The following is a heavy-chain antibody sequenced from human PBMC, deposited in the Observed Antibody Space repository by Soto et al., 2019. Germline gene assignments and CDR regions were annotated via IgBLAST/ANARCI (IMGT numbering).Heavy chain of an antibody. CDR2: INPSGGST. D-gene: IGHD2-15*01. J-gene: IGHJ4*02. Sequence: ASVKVSCKASGYTFTSYGISWVRQAPGQGLEWMGIINPSGGSTSYAQKFQGRVTMTRDTSTSTVYMELSSLRSEDTAVYYCARVYCSGGSCYSIDYWGQGTLVTSPQ. CDR1: GYTFTSYG. CDR3: ARVYCSGGSCYSIDY. V-gene: IGHV1-46*03.